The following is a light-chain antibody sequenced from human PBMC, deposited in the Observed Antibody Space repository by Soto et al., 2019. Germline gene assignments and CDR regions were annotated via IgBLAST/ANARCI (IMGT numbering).Light chain of an antibody. CDR2: GVS. J-gene: IGKJ4*01. CDR1: QSVAGN. Sequence: EIVKTQAPATLAVYPGDTATLSCRASQSVAGNLAWYQQKPGQPPRLLIYGVSTRATGVPARFSGSGSETDFSLTISSLQIEDFALYYCQQSNNWPPLTFGGGTEVDI. V-gene: IGKV3-15*01. CDR3: QQSNNWPPLT.